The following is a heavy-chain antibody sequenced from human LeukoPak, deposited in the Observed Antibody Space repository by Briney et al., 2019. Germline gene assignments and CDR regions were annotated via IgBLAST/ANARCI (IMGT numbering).Heavy chain of an antibody. CDR3: ARGLDYYDSSGYYVYWYFDL. Sequence: PSETLSLTCAVYGGSFSGYYWSWIRQPPGKGLEWIGEINHSGSTNYNPSLKSRVTISVDTSKNQFSLELSSVTAADTAVYYCARGLDYYDSSGYYVYWYFDLWGRGTLVTVSS. J-gene: IGHJ2*01. D-gene: IGHD3-22*01. CDR1: GGSFSGYY. CDR2: INHSGST. V-gene: IGHV4-34*01.